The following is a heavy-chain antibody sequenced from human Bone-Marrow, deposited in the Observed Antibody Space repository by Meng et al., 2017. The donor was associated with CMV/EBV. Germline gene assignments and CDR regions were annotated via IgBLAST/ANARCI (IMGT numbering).Heavy chain of an antibody. CDR1: GGSISSGDYY. Sequence: SETLSLTCTVSGGSISSGDYYWSWIRQPPGKGLEWIGYIYYSGSTYYNPSLKSRVTISVDTSKNQFSLKLSSVTAADTAVYYCARAPTGSDYYYGMDVWGQGNTVHVAS. J-gene: IGHJ6*02. V-gene: IGHV4-30-4*08. CDR3: ARAPTGSDYYYGMDV. CDR2: IYYSGST.